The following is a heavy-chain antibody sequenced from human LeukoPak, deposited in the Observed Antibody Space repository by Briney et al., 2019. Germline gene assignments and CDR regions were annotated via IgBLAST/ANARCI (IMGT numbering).Heavy chain of an antibody. CDR3: AREHWAAPDH. J-gene: IGHJ4*02. D-gene: IGHD3-16*01. V-gene: IGHV3-11*01. CDR1: GFTFGVYY. Sequence: GGSLRLSCAASGFTFGVYYMTWIRQAPGRGLEPLSFISPTGDIIKYVDSVKGRFTISPENAKSSMYLEMNSLRAEDTAVYYCAREHWAAPDHWGQGTLVTVSP. CDR2: ISPTGDII.